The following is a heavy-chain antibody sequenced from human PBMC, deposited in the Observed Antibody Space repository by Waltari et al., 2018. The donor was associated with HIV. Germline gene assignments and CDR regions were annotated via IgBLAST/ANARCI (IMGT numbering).Heavy chain of an antibody. Sequence: VQLLESGGGLVQPGGSLRLYCRASGFTFGSSALAWVRQAPGKGLEWVSGITGSGGTSYLADSVKGRFTLSTDRSKNTLYLHMSSLKAEDTAVYYCARALWDISGLHYFDSWGQGTLVTVSS. CDR2: ITGSGGTS. D-gene: IGHD6-19*01. J-gene: IGHJ4*02. V-gene: IGHV3-23*01. CDR3: ARALWDISGLHYFDS. CDR1: GFTFGSSA.